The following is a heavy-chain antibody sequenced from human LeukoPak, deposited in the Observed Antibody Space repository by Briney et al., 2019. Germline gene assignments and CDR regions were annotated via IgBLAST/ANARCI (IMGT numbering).Heavy chain of an antibody. CDR3: ARSVYSTNVDS. CDR1: GGSISSSTYY. J-gene: IGHJ4*02. CDR2: VYYTGST. Sequence: PSETLSLTCTVSGGSISSSTYYWGWIRQPPGKGLEWIGSVYYTGSTYYSPSLKSRVAISVDTSKNQLSLKLSSVTAADTAVYYCARSVYSTNVDSWGQGTLVTVSS. D-gene: IGHD6-13*01. V-gene: IGHV4-39*01.